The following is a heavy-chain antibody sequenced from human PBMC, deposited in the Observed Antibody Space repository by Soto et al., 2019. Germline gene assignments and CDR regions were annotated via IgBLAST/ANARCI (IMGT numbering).Heavy chain of an antibody. J-gene: IGHJ6*02. CDR2: IIPIFGTA. CDR3: ARDIVVVVAATQNVYYYGMDV. D-gene: IGHD2-15*01. Sequence: ASVKVSCKASGDTLSTHGISWVRQAPGQGLEWMGGIIPIFGTANYAQKFQGRVTITADESTSTAYMELSSLRSEDTAVYYCARDIVVVVAATQNVYYYGMDVWGQGTTVTVSS. V-gene: IGHV1-69*13. CDR1: GDTLSTHG.